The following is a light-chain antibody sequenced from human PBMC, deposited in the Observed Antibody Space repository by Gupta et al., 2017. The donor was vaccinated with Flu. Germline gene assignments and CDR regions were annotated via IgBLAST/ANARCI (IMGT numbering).Light chain of an antibody. CDR2: DDN. Sequence: QSVLTQPPSVSATPRQMVTISCSGSSLNVGNNHVSWCQHLPGAAPKLLIYDDNRRPSGTPERFFGSKSGTSATLVITGLQTGDEADYYCGTWDSGLSGYVFGSGTRVTVL. CDR1: SLNVGNNH. V-gene: IGLV1-51*01. J-gene: IGLJ1*01. CDR3: GTWDSGLSGYV.